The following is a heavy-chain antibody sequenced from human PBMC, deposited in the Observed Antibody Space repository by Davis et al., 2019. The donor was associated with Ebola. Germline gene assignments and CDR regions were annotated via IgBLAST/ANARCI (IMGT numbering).Heavy chain of an antibody. J-gene: IGHJ6*02. CDR3: AREGYQLLYEVGYYYGMDV. D-gene: IGHD2-2*02. V-gene: IGHV3-74*01. Sequence: GESLKISCAASGFTFSSYWMHWVRQAPGKGLVWVSRINSDGSSTSYADSVKGRFTISRDNAKNTLYLQMNSLRAEDTAVYYCAREGYQLLYEVGYYYGMDVWGQGTTVTVSS. CDR2: INSDGSST. CDR1: GFTFSSYW.